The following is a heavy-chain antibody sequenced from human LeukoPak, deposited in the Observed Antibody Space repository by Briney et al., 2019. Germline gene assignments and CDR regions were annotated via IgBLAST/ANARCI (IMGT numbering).Heavy chain of an antibody. CDR3: ARSIAAAASDY. CDR2: IYSGGST. Sequence: GGSLRLSCAASGLTVSSNYMSWVRQAPGKGLEWVSVIYSGGSTYYADSVKGRFTISRDNSKNTLYLQMNSLRAEDTAVYYCARSIAAAASDYWGQGTLVTVSS. V-gene: IGHV3-53*01. J-gene: IGHJ4*02. D-gene: IGHD6-13*01. CDR1: GLTVSSNY.